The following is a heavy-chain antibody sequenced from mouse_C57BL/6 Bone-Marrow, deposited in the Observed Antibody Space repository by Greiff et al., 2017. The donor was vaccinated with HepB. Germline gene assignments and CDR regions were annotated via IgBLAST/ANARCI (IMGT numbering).Heavy chain of an antibody. J-gene: IGHJ2*01. D-gene: IGHD2-14*01. V-gene: IGHV5-6*01. CDR1: GFTFSTSG. Sequence: EVNVVESGGDLVKPGGSLKLSCVASGFTFSTSGMSWVRQTPEKRLEWVATINTGGTYTYYPASVKGRFTISKDTAKNTPFLQMNSLKSEDSAIYYCTRDRFDYYFDYWGQGTTLTVTS. CDR3: TRDRFDYYFDY. CDR2: INTGGTYT.